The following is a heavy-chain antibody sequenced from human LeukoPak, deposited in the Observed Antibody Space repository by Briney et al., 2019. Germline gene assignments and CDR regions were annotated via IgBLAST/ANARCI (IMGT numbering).Heavy chain of an antibody. J-gene: IGHJ6*03. D-gene: IGHD4-17*01. V-gene: IGHV1-8*01. CDR3: ARAARYYGESYYYYYYMDV. Sequence: ASVKVSCKASGYTFTSYDINWVRQATGQGLEWMGWMNPNSGNTGYAQKFQGRVTMTRNTSISTAYMELSSLRSEDTAVYYCARAARYYGESYYYYYYMDVWGKGTTVTVSS. CDR2: MNPNSGNT. CDR1: GYTFTSYD.